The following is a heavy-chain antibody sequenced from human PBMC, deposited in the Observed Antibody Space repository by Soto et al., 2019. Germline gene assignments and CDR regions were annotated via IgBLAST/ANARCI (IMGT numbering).Heavy chain of an antibody. CDR1: GFTFGDYA. CDR2: IRSKAYGGTT. D-gene: IGHD3-3*01. J-gene: IGHJ4*02. CDR3: TRDRNFWSGYYHPIPTAPN. Sequence: PGGSLRLSCTASGFTFGDYAMSWFRQAPGKGLEWVGFIRSKAYGGTTEYAASVKGRFTISRDDSKSIAYLQMNSLKTEDTAVYYCTRDRNFWSGYYHPIPTAPNWGQGTLVTVSS. V-gene: IGHV3-49*03.